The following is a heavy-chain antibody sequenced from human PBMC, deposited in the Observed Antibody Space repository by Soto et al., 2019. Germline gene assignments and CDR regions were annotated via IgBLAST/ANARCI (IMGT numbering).Heavy chain of an antibody. Sequence: VGFLRLSCAAPGFTFNNHAMHWVRQAPGKGLEWVAVISYDGSDKYNANSVKGRFTISRDNSKNTLYLQMNSLRAEDTAVYYCARDTGPNGYNYYYFGMDVWGQGTTVTVSS. CDR3: ARDTGPNGYNYYYFGMDV. CDR1: GFTFNNHA. J-gene: IGHJ6*02. D-gene: IGHD5-18*01. V-gene: IGHV3-30-3*01. CDR2: ISYDGSDK.